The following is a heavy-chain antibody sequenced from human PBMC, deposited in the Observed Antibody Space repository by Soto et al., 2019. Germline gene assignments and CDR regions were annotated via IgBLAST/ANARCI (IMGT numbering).Heavy chain of an antibody. CDR3: AATDVVPQPMDV. CDR1: GFSLSTSGMC. V-gene: IGHV2-70*13. CDR2: IDWDDDK. Sequence: SGPTLVNPTQTLTLTCTFSGFSLSTSGMCVSWIRQPPGKALEWLALIDWDDDKYYSTSLKTRLTISKDTSKNQVVLTMTNMDTVDTTALYFAATDVVPQPMDVWGQGTLVTVSS. J-gene: IGHJ6*02. D-gene: IGHD2-2*01.